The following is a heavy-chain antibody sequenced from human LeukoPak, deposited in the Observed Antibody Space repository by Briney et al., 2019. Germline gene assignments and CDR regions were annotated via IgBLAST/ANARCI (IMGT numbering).Heavy chain of an antibody. V-gene: IGHV3-23*01. CDR1: GFTFSDHA. D-gene: IGHD6-19*01. J-gene: IGHJ4*02. CDR2: VNDGGDNT. Sequence: GGSLRLSCAASGFTFSDHAMSWVRQAPGKGLEWVSSVNDGGDNTYYADYLRGRFTVSRDNSRNTLWLQMNSLRAEDTAIYYCAKARGTTGWLPYFDYWGQGALATVSS. CDR3: AKARGTTGWLPYFDY.